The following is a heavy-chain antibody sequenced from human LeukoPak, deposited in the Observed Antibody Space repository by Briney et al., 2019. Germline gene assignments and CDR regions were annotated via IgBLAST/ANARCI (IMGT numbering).Heavy chain of an antibody. CDR1: GFTFSSYS. D-gene: IGHD2-2*01. CDR3: ARHCTRASCYSFDY. CDR2: ISGSTGTI. Sequence: GGSLRLSCTTSGFTFSSYSMNWVRQAPGKGLEWISSISGSTGTIYYADSVKGRFTLSRDNAKNSLYLQMNSLRPEDTAVYYCARHCTRASCYSFDYWGQGTLVTISS. J-gene: IGHJ4*02. V-gene: IGHV3-48*01.